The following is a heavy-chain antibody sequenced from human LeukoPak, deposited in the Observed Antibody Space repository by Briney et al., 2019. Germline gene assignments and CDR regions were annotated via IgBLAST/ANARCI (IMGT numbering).Heavy chain of an antibody. V-gene: IGHV3-53*01. J-gene: IGHJ4*02. CDR2: IYSGGST. CDR3: ERSSSWYGVDY. CDR1: GFTVSSNY. D-gene: IGHD6-13*01. Sequence: QTGGSLRLSCAASGFTVSSNYMSWVRQAPGKGLEWVSVIYSGGSTYYADSVKGRFTISRDNSKNTLYLQMNNLRAEDTAVYYCERSSSWYGVDYWGQGTLVTVSS.